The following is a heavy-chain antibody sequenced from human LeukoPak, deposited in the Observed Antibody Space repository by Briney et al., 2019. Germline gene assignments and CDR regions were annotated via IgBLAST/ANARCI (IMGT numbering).Heavy chain of an antibody. CDR2: IYYSGST. CDR3: ARAQVGTTLHY. D-gene: IGHD1-26*01. CDR1: GGSISSSSYY. Sequence: SETLSLTCTVSGGSISSSSYYWGWIRQPPGKGLEWIGSIYYSGSTYYNPSLKSRVTISVDTSKNQFSLKLSSVTAADTAVYYCARAQVGTTLHYWGPGTLVTVSS. J-gene: IGHJ4*02. V-gene: IGHV4-39*01.